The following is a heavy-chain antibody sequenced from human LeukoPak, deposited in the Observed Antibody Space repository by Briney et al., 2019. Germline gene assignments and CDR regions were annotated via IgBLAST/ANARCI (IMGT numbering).Heavy chain of an antibody. D-gene: IGHD3-16*02. CDR2: IYHSGST. CDR3: ARTRLGELSSHPPDKPHFDY. CDR1: GGSISSGGYY. Sequence: PSETLSLTCTVSGGSISSGGYYWSWIRQPPGKGLEWIGYIYHSGSTYYNPSLKSRVTISVDRSKNQFSLKLSSVTAADTAVYYCARTRLGELSSHPPDKPHFDYWGQGTLVTVSS. V-gene: IGHV4-30-2*01. J-gene: IGHJ4*02.